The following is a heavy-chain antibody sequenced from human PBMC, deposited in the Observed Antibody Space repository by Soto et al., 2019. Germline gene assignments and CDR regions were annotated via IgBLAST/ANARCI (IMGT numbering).Heavy chain of an antibody. CDR3: ARVGYSGYDCFDY. CDR2: IYPGDSDT. Sequence: GESLKISCKGSGYSFTSYWIGWVRQMPGKGLEWMGIIYPGDSDTRYSPSFQGQVTISADKSISTACLQWSSLKASATAMYYCARVGYSGYDCFDYWGQGTLVTVSS. V-gene: IGHV5-51*01. J-gene: IGHJ4*02. D-gene: IGHD5-12*01. CDR1: GYSFTSYW.